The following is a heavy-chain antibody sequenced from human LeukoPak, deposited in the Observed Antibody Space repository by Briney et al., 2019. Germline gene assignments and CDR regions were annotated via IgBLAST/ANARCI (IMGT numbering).Heavy chain of an antibody. D-gene: IGHD3-22*01. CDR1: GYTFTSYD. V-gene: IGHV1-8*01. CDR3: ARESYYDSSGYLGGGNAFDY. J-gene: IGHJ4*02. Sequence: ASVTVSCKASGYTFTSYDINWVRQATGQGLEWMGWMNPNSGNTGYAQKFQGRVTMTRNTSISTAYMELSSLRSEDTAVYYCARESYYDSSGYLGGGNAFDYWGQGTLVTVSS. CDR2: MNPNSGNT.